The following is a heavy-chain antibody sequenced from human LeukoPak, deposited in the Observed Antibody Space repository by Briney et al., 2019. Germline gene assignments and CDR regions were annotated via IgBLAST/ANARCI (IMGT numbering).Heavy chain of an antibody. D-gene: IGHD4-17*01. CDR2: IYYSGST. CDR3: ASGSTVTSDY. J-gene: IGHJ4*02. Sequence: SETLSLTCTVSGGSISSGGYYWSWIRQHPGKGLEWIGYIYYSGSTYYNPSLKSRVTISVDTSKNQFSLKLSSVTAADTAVYYCASGSTVTSDYWGQGTLVTVSS. CDR1: GGSISSGGYY. V-gene: IGHV4-31*03.